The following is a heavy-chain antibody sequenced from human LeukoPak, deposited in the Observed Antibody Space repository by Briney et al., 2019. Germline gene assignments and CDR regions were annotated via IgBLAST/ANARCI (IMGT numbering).Heavy chain of an antibody. CDR2: INPNSGNR. D-gene: IGHD5/OR15-5a*01. J-gene: IGHJ4*02. V-gene: IGHV1-8*01. CDR3: ARHSVSTFDH. Sequence: ASVKVSCKASGHTFTSYDINWVRQATGQGPEWVGWINPNSGNRGPAQKFQGRVTMTRDTSINTAYMELNSLTSEDTAVYYCARHSVSTFDHWGQGTPVTVSS. CDR1: GHTFTSYD.